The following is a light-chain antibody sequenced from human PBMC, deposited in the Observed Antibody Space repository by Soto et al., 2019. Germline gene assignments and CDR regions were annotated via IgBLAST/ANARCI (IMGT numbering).Light chain of an antibody. CDR3: QQYGSSPRT. CDR2: GAS. CDR1: QSVWSSY. Sequence: EIVLTQSPGTLSLSPGEIATLSCRASQSVWSSYLAWYQQKPGKAPRLLIYGASSRATGIPDRFSGSGSGTDFTLTISRLEPEDFAVYYCQQYGSSPRTFGQGTKVEIK. J-gene: IGKJ1*01. V-gene: IGKV3-20*01.